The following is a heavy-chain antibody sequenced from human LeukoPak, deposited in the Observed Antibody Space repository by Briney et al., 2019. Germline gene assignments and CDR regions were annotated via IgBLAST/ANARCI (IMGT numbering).Heavy chain of an antibody. CDR1: GFTFSGSA. CDR2: IRSKANSYAT. CDR3: TAFDSSGYLLFDP. V-gene: IGHV3-73*01. D-gene: IGHD3-22*01. J-gene: IGHJ5*02. Sequence: GGSLRLSCAASGFTFSGSAMHWARQASGKGLEWVGRIRSKANSYATAYAASVKGRFTISRDDSKNTAYLQMNSPKTEDTAVYYCTAFDSSGYLLFDPWGQGTLVTVSS.